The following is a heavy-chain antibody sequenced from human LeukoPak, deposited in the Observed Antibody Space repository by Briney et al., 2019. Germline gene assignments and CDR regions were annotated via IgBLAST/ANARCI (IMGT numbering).Heavy chain of an antibody. Sequence: ASVKVSCKASGYTFNSHGISWIRQAPGQGPEWMGWISGDYGYTKYAQKFQGRVTMTTDTSTDTSYMELRSLRSGDTAVYYCARNKTTGGGGFDYWGQGTLITVSS. CDR1: GYTFNSHG. V-gene: IGHV1-18*04. CDR3: ARNKTTGGGGFDY. CDR2: ISGDYGYT. D-gene: IGHD3-16*01. J-gene: IGHJ4*02.